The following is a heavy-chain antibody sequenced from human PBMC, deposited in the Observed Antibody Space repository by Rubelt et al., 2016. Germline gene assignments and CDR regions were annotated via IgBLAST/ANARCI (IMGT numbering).Heavy chain of an antibody. Sequence: QVQLVQSGAEVKKSGASVKVSCKASGGTFSSYAISWVRQAPGQGLEWLGGIIPVFGTANYEQKCQGRIRRTGDESTSTAYMELSSLRSEDTAVYYCATTIAIRPYYVDYWGQGTLVNVSS. D-gene: IGHD6-6*01. J-gene: IGHJ4*02. V-gene: IGHV1-69*01. CDR2: IIPVFGTA. CDR3: ATTIAIRPYYVDY. CDR1: GGTFSSYA.